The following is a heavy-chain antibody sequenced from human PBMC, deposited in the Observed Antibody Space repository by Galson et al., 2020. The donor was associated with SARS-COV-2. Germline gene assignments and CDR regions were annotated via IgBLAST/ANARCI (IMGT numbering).Heavy chain of an antibody. D-gene: IGHD1-1*01. CDR3: TRRGGTAFKWFDP. V-gene: IGHV5-51*01. CDR2: INPADFDT. Sequence: HGESLKISCKTSGYSFTTYWIGWVRQMPGKGLEWMGIINPADFDTIYSPSFQGQVIMSVDKSVNTAYLQWSSLKASDNAMYYCTRRGGTAFKWFDPWGQGTLVTVSS. J-gene: IGHJ5*02. CDR1: GYSFTTYW.